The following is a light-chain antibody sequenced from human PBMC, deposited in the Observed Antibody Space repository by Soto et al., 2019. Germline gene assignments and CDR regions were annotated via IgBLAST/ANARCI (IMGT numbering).Light chain of an antibody. CDR1: SGSIASNY. J-gene: IGLJ2*01. Sequence: NFMLTQPYSVSESPGKTVTISCTRSSGSIASNYVQWYQQRPGSAPTTVIYEDNQRPSGVPDRFSGSIDSSSNSASLTISGLKTEDEADYYCQSYDSSVVVFGGGTQLTVL. CDR2: EDN. CDR3: QSYDSSVVV. V-gene: IGLV6-57*04.